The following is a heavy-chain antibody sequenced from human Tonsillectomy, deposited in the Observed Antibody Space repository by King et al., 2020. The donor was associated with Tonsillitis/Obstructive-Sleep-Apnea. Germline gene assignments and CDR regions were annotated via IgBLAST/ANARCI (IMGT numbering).Heavy chain of an antibody. CDR1: RSTFSNYA. Sequence: VQLVESGGGSVQPGGSLRLSCAASRSTFSNYAMNWVRQAPGKGLEWVSTITSSGVSTYYADSVKGRFTISRDNAKNTLYLQMNSLRAEDTAVYYCARDPVTTVADYSYYYGMDVWGQGTTVTVSS. D-gene: IGHD4-17*01. CDR3: ARDPVTTVADYSYYYGMDV. CDR2: ITSSGVST. V-gene: IGHV3-23*04. J-gene: IGHJ6*02.